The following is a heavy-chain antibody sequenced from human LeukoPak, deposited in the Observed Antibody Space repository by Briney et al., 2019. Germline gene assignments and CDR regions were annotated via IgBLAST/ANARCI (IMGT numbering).Heavy chain of an antibody. Sequence: GGSLRLSCAASGFTFSSYGMHWVRQAPGKGLEWVAVIWYDGSNEYYADSVKGRFTISRDNSKNTLYLQMNSLRAEDTAVYYCARDGWVITVREMGDFDYWGQGTLVTVSS. CDR3: ARDGWVITVREMGDFDY. V-gene: IGHV3-33*01. D-gene: IGHD5-24*01. CDR1: GFTFSSYG. CDR2: IWYDGSNE. J-gene: IGHJ4*02.